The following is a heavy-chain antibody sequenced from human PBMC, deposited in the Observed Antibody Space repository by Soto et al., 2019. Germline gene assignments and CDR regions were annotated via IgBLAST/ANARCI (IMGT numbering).Heavy chain of an antibody. J-gene: IGHJ1*01. CDR2: INWNSGSI. Sequence: ALILSCAASGFTFDDYAMHWVRQVPGKGVEWVSGINWNSGSIGYGDSVKGQFAISKDNAKNSLHLQMKSLRAEDTAFYYCVKDESINWYSGHFRHWGQGTLVTVSS. V-gene: IGHV3-9*01. CDR1: GFTFDDYA. D-gene: IGHD6-13*01. CDR3: VKDESINWYSGHFRH.